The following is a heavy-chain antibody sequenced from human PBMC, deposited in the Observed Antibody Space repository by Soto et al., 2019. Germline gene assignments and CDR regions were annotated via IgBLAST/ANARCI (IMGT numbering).Heavy chain of an antibody. V-gene: IGHV3-7*01. CDR1: GFTFSTSW. CDR3: ATIKPGGYDYFDY. Sequence: GSLRLSCVASGFTFSTSWMTWVRQAPGKGLEWVANISPDGRATPYIDSVKGRFTISRDNADNSLYLQLNSLRAEDTAVYYCATIKPGGYDYFDYWGQGTLVTVSS. J-gene: IGHJ4*02. CDR2: ISPDGRAT. D-gene: IGHD2-8*02.